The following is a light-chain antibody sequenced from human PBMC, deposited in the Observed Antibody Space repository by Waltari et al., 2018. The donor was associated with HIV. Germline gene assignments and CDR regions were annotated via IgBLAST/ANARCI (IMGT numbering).Light chain of an antibody. CDR1: KIGRKS. CDR3: QVWDMDADLPI. Sequence: SYVLTQPPSLSVAPGQTATITCGGDKIGRKSVHWYQQKPGQAPILVIFDEDDRPSGIPDVFSGSNSGNTATLTITRVEAGHEADYYCQVWDMDADLPIFGGGTTLTVL. CDR2: DED. V-gene: IGLV3-21*02. J-gene: IGLJ2*01.